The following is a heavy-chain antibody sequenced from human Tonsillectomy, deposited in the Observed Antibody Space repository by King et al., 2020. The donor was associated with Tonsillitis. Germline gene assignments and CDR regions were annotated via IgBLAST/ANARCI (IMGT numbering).Heavy chain of an antibody. D-gene: IGHD2-8*01. CDR3: ARDLMGVYGRDV. CDR1: GFTFSSYG. CDR2: IWYDGRNK. Sequence: QLVQSGGGVVQPGRSLRLSCAASGFTFSSYGMHWGRQAPGKGLEWVAVIWYDGRNKYYADSVKGRFIISRDNSKNTLYLQMNSLRAEDTAVYYCARDLMGVYGRDVWGQGTTVTVSS. V-gene: IGHV3-33*01. J-gene: IGHJ6*02.